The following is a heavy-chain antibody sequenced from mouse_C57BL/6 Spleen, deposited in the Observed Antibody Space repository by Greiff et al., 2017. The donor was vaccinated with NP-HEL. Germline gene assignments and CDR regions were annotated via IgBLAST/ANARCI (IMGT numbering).Heavy chain of an antibody. D-gene: IGHD1-1*01. CDR3: AREYYGSSLAWFAY. CDR1: GFNIKDYY. V-gene: IGHV14-2*01. CDR2: IDPEDGDT. Sequence: VQLQQSGAELVKPGASVKLSCTASGFNIKDYYMHWVKQRPEQGLEWIGRIDPEDGDTKYAPKFQGKATLTAAPSSPTAYLPLRSLTSEDTAVYYCAREYYGSSLAWFAYWGKGTLVTVSA. J-gene: IGHJ3*01.